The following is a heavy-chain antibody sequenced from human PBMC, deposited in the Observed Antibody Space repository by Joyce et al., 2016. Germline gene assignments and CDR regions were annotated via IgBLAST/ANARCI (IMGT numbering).Heavy chain of an antibody. CDR1: GFTFSSYS. CDR2: ISSSSSYI. V-gene: IGHV3-21*02. Sequence: EVQLVESGGGLVKPGGSLRLSCAASGFTFSSYSMNWVRQAQWKGLEWVSAISSSSSYIYYADSVKGRFTISRDNAKNSLYLQMNSLRAEDTAVYYCARGKDFYGPGSYSNWFDPWGQGTLVTVSS. CDR3: ARGKDFYGPGSYSNWFDP. J-gene: IGHJ5*02. D-gene: IGHD3-10*01.